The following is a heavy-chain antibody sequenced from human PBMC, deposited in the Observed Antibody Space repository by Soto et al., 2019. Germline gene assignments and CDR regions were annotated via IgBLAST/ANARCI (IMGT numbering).Heavy chain of an antibody. D-gene: IGHD3-16*01. CDR3: ARDRPMSSFGGAPPNRKNDY. V-gene: IGHV1-18*01. J-gene: IGHJ4*02. CDR1: GYTFTSYG. CDR2: ISAYNGNT. Sequence: VKVSCKASGYTFTSYGISWVRQAPGQGLEWMGWISAYNGNTNYAQKLQGRVTMTTDTSTSTAYMELRGLRSDDTAVYYCARDRPMSSFGGAPPNRKNDYWGQGTLVTVSS.